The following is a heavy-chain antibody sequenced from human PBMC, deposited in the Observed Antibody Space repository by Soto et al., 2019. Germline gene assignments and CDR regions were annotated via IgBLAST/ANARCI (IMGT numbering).Heavy chain of an antibody. J-gene: IGHJ4*02. CDR3: ARGRSLHCSGGSCHPRDFDY. V-gene: IGHV4-34*01. D-gene: IGHD2-15*01. Sequence: PSETLSLTCAVYGGSFSGYYWSWIRQPPGKGLEWIGEINHSGSTNYNPSLKSRVTISVDTSKNQFSLKLSSVTAADTAVYYCARGRSLHCSGGSCHPRDFDYWGQGTLVTVSS. CDR1: GGSFSGYY. CDR2: INHSGST.